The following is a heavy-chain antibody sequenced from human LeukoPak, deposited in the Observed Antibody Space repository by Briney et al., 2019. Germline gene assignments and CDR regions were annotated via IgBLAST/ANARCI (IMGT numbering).Heavy chain of an antibody. CDR3: ARHYDILTGYSAYYYYYGMDV. V-gene: IGHV3-53*04. CDR2: IYSGGST. D-gene: IGHD3-9*01. J-gene: IGHJ6*02. CDR1: GFTVSSNY. Sequence: GGSLRLSCAASGFTVSSNYMSWVRQAPGKGLEWVSVIYSGGSTYYADSVKGRFTISRHNSKNTLYLQMNSPRAEDTAVYYCARHYDILTGYSAYYYYYGMDVWGQGTTVTVSS.